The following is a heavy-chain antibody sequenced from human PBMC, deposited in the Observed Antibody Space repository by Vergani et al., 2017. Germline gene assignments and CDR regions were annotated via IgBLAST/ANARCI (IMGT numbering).Heavy chain of an antibody. V-gene: IGHV4-39*01. CDR1: GGSISSSSYY. CDR3: ARHTVGIVVVTALYYFDY. CDR2: IYYSGST. J-gene: IGHJ4*02. Sequence: LQLQESCPGLVKPSETLSLTCTVSGGSISSSSYYWGWIRQPPGTGLEWIGSIYYSGSTYYNPSLKSRVTISVDTSKNQFSLKLSSVTAADTAVYYCARHTVGIVVVTALYYFDYWGQGTLVTVSS. D-gene: IGHD2-21*02.